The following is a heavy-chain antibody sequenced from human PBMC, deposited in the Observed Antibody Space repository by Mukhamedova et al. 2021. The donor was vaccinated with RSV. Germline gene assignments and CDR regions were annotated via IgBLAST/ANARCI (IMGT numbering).Heavy chain of an antibody. V-gene: IGHV4-59*01. J-gene: IGHJ5*02. Sequence: WIGYVSYSGGINYNPSLKSRATVSVDTSKNQFSLRLASVTAADTAMYYCARDRGGCTTTGCYVTFDPWGQGTLVTVSS. CDR2: VSYSGGI. CDR3: ARDRGGCTTTGCYVTFDP. D-gene: IGHD2-2*01.